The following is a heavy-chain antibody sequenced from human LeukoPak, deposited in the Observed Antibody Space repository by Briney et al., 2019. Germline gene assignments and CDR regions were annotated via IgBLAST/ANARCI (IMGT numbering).Heavy chain of an antibody. CDR3: ATDLGYCSSTTCDTFDY. V-gene: IGHV1-2*06. J-gene: IGHJ4*02. CDR1: GYTFTGYY. D-gene: IGHD2-2*01. CDR2: INPNSGGT. Sequence: GASVKVSCKASGYTFTGYYMHWVRQAPGQGLEWMGRINPNSGGTNYAQKFQGRVTMTRDTSISTAYMELRSLRPDDTAVYYCATDLGYCSSTTCDTFDYWGQGTLVTVSS.